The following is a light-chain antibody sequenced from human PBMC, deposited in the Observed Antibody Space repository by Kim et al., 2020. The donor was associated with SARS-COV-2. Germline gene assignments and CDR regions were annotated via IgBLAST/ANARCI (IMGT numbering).Light chain of an antibody. CDR3: NSWDSSGNHAV. V-gene: IGLV3-19*01. J-gene: IGLJ7*01. CDR1: SLRSYY. CDR2: GKN. Sequence: SSELTQDPAVSVALGQTVRITCQGDSLRSYYASWYQQKPGQAPVLVIYGKNNRPSGIPDRFSGSSSGNTASLTITGAQAEDEADYYCNSWDSSGNHAVFGGGTQLTVL.